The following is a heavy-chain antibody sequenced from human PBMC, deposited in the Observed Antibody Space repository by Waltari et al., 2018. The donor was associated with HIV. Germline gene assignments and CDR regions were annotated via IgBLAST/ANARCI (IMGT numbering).Heavy chain of an antibody. CDR3: ARVERGSGYYYYYMDV. J-gene: IGHJ6*03. CDR2: IYHSGRT. CDR1: GYSISSGYY. Sequence: QVQLQESGPGLVKPSETLSLTCAVSGYSISSGYYWGWIRQPPGKGLEWIGSIYHSGRTYNNPSLKSRVTISVDTSKNQFSLKLSAVTAADTAVYYCARVERGSGYYYYYMDVWGKGTTVTVSS. V-gene: IGHV4-38-2*01. D-gene: IGHD1-1*01.